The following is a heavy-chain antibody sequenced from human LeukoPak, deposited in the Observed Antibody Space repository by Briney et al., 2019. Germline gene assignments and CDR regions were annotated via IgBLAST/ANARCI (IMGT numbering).Heavy chain of an antibody. CDR2: INHSGST. D-gene: IGHD3-16*02. Sequence: PSETLSLTCAVYGGSFSGYYWSWIRQPPGKGLEWIGEINHSGSTNYNPSLKSRVTISVDTSKNQFSLKLSSVTAADTAVYYCAREYYDYVWGSYRAFDYWGQGTLVTVSS. V-gene: IGHV4-34*01. CDR3: AREYYDYVWGSYRAFDY. CDR1: GGSFSGYY. J-gene: IGHJ4*02.